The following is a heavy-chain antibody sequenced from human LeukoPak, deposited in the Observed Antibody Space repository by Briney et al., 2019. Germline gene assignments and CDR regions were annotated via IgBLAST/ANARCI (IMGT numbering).Heavy chain of an antibody. V-gene: IGHV3-23*01. CDR1: GFTFSTFA. Sequence: SGGSLRLSCAASGFTFSTFAMIWVRQPPGKGLEWVSSIFPSGGEIHYADSVRGRFTISRDNSKNTLYLQMNSLRAEDTAVYYCAKSGGGYSSGWFYWGQGTMVTVSS. D-gene: IGHD6-19*01. CDR2: IFPSGGEI. J-gene: IGHJ3*01. CDR3: AKSGGGYSSGWFY.